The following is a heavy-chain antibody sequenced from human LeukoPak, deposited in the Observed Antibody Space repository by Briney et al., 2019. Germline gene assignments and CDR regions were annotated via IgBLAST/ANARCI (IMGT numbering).Heavy chain of an antibody. V-gene: IGHV4-4*02. CDR1: GGSISSNNW. CDR3: VRDVGAAPDYYFDY. CDR2: IYHSGST. J-gene: IGHJ4*02. D-gene: IGHD1-26*01. Sequence: SGTLSLTCAVSGGSISSNNWWSWVRQPPGTGLEWIGEIYHSGSTNYNASLKSRVTISVDKSKNQFSLRLTSVTAADTAVYYCVRDVGAAPDYYFDYWGQGTLVTVSS.